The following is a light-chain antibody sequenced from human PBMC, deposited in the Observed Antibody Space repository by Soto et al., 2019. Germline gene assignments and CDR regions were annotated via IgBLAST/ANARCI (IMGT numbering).Light chain of an antibody. Sequence: NFMLTQPHSVSESPGKTLSISCTRSSGSIANNYVQWYQQRPGSAPTTVIYENNQRLSVVPDRFSGSTDGSSNSASLTISGLQTEDEADYYCQSYDSDFVVFGGGTKVTVL. CDR2: ENN. J-gene: IGLJ2*01. CDR3: QSYDSDFVV. CDR1: SGSIANNY. V-gene: IGLV6-57*04.